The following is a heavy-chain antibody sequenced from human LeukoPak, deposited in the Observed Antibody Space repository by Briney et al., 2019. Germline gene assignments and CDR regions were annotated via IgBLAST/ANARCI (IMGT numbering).Heavy chain of an antibody. D-gene: IGHD2-15*01. J-gene: IGHJ3*02. CDR2: IIPIFGTA. V-gene: IGHV1-69*13. CDR1: GGTFSSYA. CDR3: ALSGGSFFGVFDI. Sequence: SVKVSCKASGGTFSSYAISWVRQAPGQGLEWMGGIIPIFGTANYAQKFHGRVTITADESTSTAYMELSSLRSEDTAVYYCALSGGSFFGVFDIWATGKMVTVFS.